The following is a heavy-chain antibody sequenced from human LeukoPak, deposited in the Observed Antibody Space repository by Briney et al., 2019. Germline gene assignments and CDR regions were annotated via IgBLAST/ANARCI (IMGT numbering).Heavy chain of an antibody. CDR2: IIPIFGTA. V-gene: IGHV1-69*05. CDR1: GGTFSSYA. D-gene: IGHD3-3*01. J-gene: IGHJ6*03. CDR3: ARDGLSIFGVGYYMDV. Sequence: GASVKVSCKASGGTFSSYAISWVRQAPGQGLEWMGGIIPIFGTANYAQKFQGRVTITTDESTSTAYMELSSVRSEDTAVYYCARDGLSIFGVGYYMDVWGKGTTVTVSS.